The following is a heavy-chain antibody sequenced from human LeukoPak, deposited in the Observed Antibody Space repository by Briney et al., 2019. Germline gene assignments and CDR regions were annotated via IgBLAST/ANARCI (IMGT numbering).Heavy chain of an antibody. CDR1: GFTFSSYG. Sequence: PGRSLRLSCAASGFTFSSYGMHWVRQAPGKGLEWVAVIWYDGGNKYYADSVKGRFTISRDNSKNTLYLQMNGLRAEDTAVYYCARESHYYDSSGYSIDYWGQGTLVTVSS. J-gene: IGHJ4*02. CDR3: ARESHYYDSSGYSIDY. V-gene: IGHV3-33*01. D-gene: IGHD3-22*01. CDR2: IWYDGGNK.